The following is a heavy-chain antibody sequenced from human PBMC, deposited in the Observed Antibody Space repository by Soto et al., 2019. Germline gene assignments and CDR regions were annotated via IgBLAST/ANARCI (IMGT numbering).Heavy chain of an antibody. Sequence: ASVKVSCKASGGTFSSYAISWVRQAPGQGLEWMGWVSAYNGDTNYAKKFQGRVTMTTDTSTTTGYMELRSLRSDDTALYYCARDLGYCSSTSCYRNWFDPWGQGTLVTVSS. CDR3: ARDLGYCSSTSCYRNWFDP. CDR2: VSAYNGDT. J-gene: IGHJ5*02. CDR1: GGTFSSYA. V-gene: IGHV1-18*01. D-gene: IGHD2-2*01.